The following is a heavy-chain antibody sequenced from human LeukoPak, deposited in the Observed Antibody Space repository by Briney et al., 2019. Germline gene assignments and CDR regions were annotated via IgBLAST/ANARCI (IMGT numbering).Heavy chain of an antibody. D-gene: IGHD3-22*01. J-gene: IGHJ4*02. CDR2: ISNNGGYT. V-gene: IGHV3-23*01. CDR1: GFTFSSSA. CDR3: ASNNGYYYDSSGYLHY. Sequence: GGSLRLSCAASGFTFSSSAMSWVRQAPGKGLEWVSAISNNGGYTYYADSVQGRFTISRDNSKSTLCLQMNSLRAEDTAVYYCASNNGYYYDSSGYLHYWGQGTLVTVSS.